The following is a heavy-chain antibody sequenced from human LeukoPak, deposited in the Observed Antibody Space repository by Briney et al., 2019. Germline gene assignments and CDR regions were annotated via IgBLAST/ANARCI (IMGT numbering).Heavy chain of an antibody. CDR3: ARVGGDYGDPTKYYFDY. Sequence: GASVKVSCKASGGTFSSYAISWVRQAPGQGLEWMGGIIPIFGTANYAQKFQGRVTITADESTSTAYMELSSLRSEDTAVYYCARVGGDYGDPTKYYFDYWGQGTLVTVSS. CDR1: GGTFSSYA. CDR2: IIPIFGTA. D-gene: IGHD4-17*01. J-gene: IGHJ4*02. V-gene: IGHV1-69*13.